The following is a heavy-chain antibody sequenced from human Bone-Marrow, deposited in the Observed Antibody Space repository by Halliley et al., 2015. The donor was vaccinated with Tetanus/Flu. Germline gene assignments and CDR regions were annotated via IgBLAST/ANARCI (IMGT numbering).Heavy chain of an antibody. V-gene: IGHV3-53*01. CDR3: ATIFGHWYFNI. CDR2: IYGDGTT. J-gene: IGHJ2*01. CDR1: GFSVRNDY. D-gene: IGHD3-10*01. Sequence: SLRLSCAASGFSVRNDYMAWVRHAPGKGLEWVSTIYGDGTTFYSDAVKGRFTVSRDNSKNTLDLQMNTLRVEDTALYYCATIFGHWYFNIWGRGTQVTVSS.